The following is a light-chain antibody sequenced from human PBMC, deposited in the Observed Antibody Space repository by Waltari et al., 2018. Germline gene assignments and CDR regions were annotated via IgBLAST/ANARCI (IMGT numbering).Light chain of an antibody. V-gene: IGKV2-30*01. CDR3: MQATHWPVT. J-gene: IGKJ5*01. CDR1: QSLVYTDGISY. CDR2: KVS. Sequence: VGLTRSPLSLPVTPGQSASPSCRSSQSLVYTDGISYLNWFHQRPGQAPRRLIHKVSNRDSGVPDRCSGSGSGTDFTLMISSVEAGDVGVYFCMQATHWPVTFGQGTRLEIK.